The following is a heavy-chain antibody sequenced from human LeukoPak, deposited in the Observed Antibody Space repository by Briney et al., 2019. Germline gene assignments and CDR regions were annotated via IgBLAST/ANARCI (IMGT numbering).Heavy chain of an antibody. CDR1: GGSISSGSYY. CDR3: ARARYSSGWTPHY. J-gene: IGHJ4*02. V-gene: IGHV4-61*02. D-gene: IGHD6-19*01. Sequence: SETLSLTCTVSGGSISSGSYYWSWTRQPAGKGLEWIGRIYTSGSTNYNPSLKSRVTISVDTSKNQFSLKLSSVTAADTAVYYCARARYSSGWTPHYWGQGTLVTVSS. CDR2: IYTSGST.